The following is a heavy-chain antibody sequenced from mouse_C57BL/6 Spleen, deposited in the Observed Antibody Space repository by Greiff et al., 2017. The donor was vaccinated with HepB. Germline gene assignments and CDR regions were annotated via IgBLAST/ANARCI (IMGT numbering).Heavy chain of an antibody. CDR2: IYPGDGDT. J-gene: IGHJ2*01. CDR1: GYAFSSSW. Sequence: QVQLQQSGPELVKPGASVKISCKASGYAFSSSWMNWVKQRPGKGLEWIGRIYPGDGDTNYNGKFKGKATLTADKSSSTAYMQLSSLTSEDSAVYFCARGDYEGLDYWGQGTTLTVSS. D-gene: IGHD2-4*01. CDR3: ARGDYEGLDY. V-gene: IGHV1-82*01.